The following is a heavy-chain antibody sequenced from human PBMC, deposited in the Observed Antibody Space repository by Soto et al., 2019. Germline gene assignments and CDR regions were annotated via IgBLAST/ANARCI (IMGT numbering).Heavy chain of an antibody. CDR3: ARVVINEGATIRAGVYYWFDP. Sequence: SETLSVTCAVYDGSCSGYYWSWIRQPPGKGLEWIGEINHSGSTNYNPSLKSRVTISVDTSKNQFSLKLSSVTAADTAVYYCARVVINEGATIRAGVYYWFDPWGQGTLVTVPS. CDR2: INHSGST. D-gene: IGHD1-26*01. V-gene: IGHV4-34*01. CDR1: DGSCSGYY. J-gene: IGHJ5*02.